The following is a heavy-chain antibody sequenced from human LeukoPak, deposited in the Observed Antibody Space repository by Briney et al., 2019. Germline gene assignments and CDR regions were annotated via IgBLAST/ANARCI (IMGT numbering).Heavy chain of an antibody. CDR1: GGSFSGYC. J-gene: IGHJ4*02. D-gene: IGHD5-18*01. V-gene: IGHV4-34*01. CDR2: INHSGST. CDR3: ARGRTIWYSYGYFLDY. Sequence: PSETLSLTCAVYGGSFSGYCWSWIRQPPGEGLEWIGEINHSGSTNYNPSLKSRVTISVDTSKNQFSLKLSSVTAADTAVYYCARGRTIWYSYGYFLDYWGQGTLVTVSS.